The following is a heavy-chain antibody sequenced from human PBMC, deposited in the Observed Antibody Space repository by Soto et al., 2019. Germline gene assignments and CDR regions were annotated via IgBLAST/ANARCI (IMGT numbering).Heavy chain of an antibody. Sequence: QVQLVESGGGVVQPGRSLRLSCEASGFTFSSYGMHWVRQAPGKGLEWVAVIWYDGSNKYYADSVKGRFTISRDNSRNTLYLHMNSLRGEDTTVYFCAREAIQGSGLPRGYYYGMDVWGQGTTVIVSS. CDR2: IWYDGSNK. D-gene: IGHD6-19*01. V-gene: IGHV3-33*01. J-gene: IGHJ6*02. CDR3: AREAIQGSGLPRGYYYGMDV. CDR1: GFTFSSYG.